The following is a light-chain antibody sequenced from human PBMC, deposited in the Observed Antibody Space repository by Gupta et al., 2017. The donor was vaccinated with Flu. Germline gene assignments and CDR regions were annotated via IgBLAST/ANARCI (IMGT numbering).Light chain of an antibody. CDR1: ALPKKY. CDR2: EDR. Sequence: SSELPQPPSVSVSPGQTARITCSGDALPKKYAYWYQQKSGQAPVLIIYEDRKRPSGIPERFSGSSSGTRATLTISGAQVEDEADYYCYSTDTSGNHRVFGGGTKLTVL. CDR3: YSTDTSGNHRV. J-gene: IGLJ3*02. V-gene: IGLV3-10*01.